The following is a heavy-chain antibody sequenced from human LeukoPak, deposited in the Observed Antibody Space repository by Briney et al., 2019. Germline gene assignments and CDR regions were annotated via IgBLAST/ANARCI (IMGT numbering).Heavy chain of an antibody. J-gene: IGHJ4*02. Sequence: GESLQISCKGSGSSFTSYWIGWVRPVPGKGLEWMGIIYPGDSDTRYSPSFQGQVTISADKSISPAYLQWSSLKASDTAMCYCVRPLYRGSSCPGYWGQGTLVTVSS. D-gene: IGHD6-13*01. CDR3: VRPLYRGSSCPGY. V-gene: IGHV5-51*01. CDR2: IYPGDSDT. CDR1: GSSFTSYW.